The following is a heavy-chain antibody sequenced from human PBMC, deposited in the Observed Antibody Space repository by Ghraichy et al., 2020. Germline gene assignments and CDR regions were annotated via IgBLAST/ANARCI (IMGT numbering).Heavy chain of an antibody. Sequence: ETLSLTCAASGFTFSSYAMTWVRQAPGKGLEWVSAISASGGSTYYADSVKGRFTISRDNSKNTLYLQMNSLRAEDTAVYYCAKGGYCSGGSCYYYYYMDVWGKGTTVTVSS. CDR2: ISASGGST. D-gene: IGHD2-15*01. V-gene: IGHV3-23*01. J-gene: IGHJ6*03. CDR1: GFTFSSYA. CDR3: AKGGYCSGGSCYYYYYMDV.